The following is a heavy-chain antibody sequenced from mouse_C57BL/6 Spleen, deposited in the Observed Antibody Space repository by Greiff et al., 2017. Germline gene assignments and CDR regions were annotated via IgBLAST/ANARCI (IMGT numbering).Heavy chain of an antibody. V-gene: IGHV1-76*01. Sequence: VKLQESGAELVRPGASVKLSCKASGYTFTDYYINWVKQRPGQGLEWIARIYPGSGNTYYNEKFKGKATLTAEKSSITAYMQLSSLTSEDSAVYFCARRIYYGNYEKDYFDYWGQGTTLTVSS. CDR1: GYTFTDYY. D-gene: IGHD2-1*01. CDR2: IYPGSGNT. J-gene: IGHJ2*01. CDR3: ARRIYYGNYEKDYFDY.